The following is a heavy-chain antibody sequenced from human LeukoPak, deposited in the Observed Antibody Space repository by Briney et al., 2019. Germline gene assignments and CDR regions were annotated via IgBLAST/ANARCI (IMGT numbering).Heavy chain of an antibody. CDR2: IIPIFGTA. CDR3: ARDAYGDYAWSWFDP. V-gene: IGHV1-69*05. CDR1: GGTFSSYA. D-gene: IGHD4-17*01. J-gene: IGHJ5*02. Sequence: ASVKVSCKASGGTFSSYAISWVRQAPGQGLEWMGGIIPIFGTANYAQKFQGRVTITTDESTSTAYMELSSLRSEDTAVYYCARDAYGDYAWSWFDPWGQGTLVTVSS.